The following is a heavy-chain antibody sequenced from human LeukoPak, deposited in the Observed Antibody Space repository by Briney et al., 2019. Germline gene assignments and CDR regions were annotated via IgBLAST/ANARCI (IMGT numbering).Heavy chain of an antibody. V-gene: IGHV3-20*04. J-gene: IGHJ4*02. D-gene: IGHD3-22*01. CDR3: ATPLDYYDSSGYHQGGD. CDR1: GFKFSDYG. CDR2: INWNADST. Sequence: LGGSLRLSCAASGFKFSDYGMSWVRQAPGKGLEWVSGINWNADSTGYADSVKGRFTISKDNAKNSLYLQMNSLRAEDTAVYYCATPLDYYDSSGYHQGGDWGQGTLVTVSS.